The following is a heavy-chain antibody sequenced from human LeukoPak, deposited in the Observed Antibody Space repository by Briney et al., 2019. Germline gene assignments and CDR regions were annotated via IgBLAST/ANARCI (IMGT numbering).Heavy chain of an antibody. J-gene: IGHJ3*02. CDR3: ATLGQQLVEGDDAFDI. Sequence: GGSLRLSSAASGFTFSSYSMNWVRQAPGKGLEWVSSISSSSSYIYYADSVKGRFTISRDNAKNSLYLQMNSLRAEDTAVYYCATLGQQLVEGDDAFDIWGQGTMVTVSS. CDR1: GFTFSSYS. CDR2: ISSSSSYI. V-gene: IGHV3-21*01. D-gene: IGHD6-13*01.